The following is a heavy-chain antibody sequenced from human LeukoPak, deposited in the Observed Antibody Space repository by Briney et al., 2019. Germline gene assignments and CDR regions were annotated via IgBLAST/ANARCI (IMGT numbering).Heavy chain of an antibody. J-gene: IGHJ1*01. CDR2: INHSGST. D-gene: IGHD6-19*01. Sequence: SETLSLTCAVYGGSFSGYYWSWIRQPPGKGLESIGEINHSGSTNYNPSLKSRVTISVDTSKNQFSLKLSSVTAADTAVYYCARSPVAGYYYFQHWGQGTLVTVSS. V-gene: IGHV4-34*01. CDR1: GGSFSGYY. CDR3: ARSPVAGYYYFQH.